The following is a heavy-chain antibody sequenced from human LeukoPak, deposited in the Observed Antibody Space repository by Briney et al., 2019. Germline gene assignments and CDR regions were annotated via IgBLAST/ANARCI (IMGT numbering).Heavy chain of an antibody. CDR3: AKVATPRGYCSGGCCYCFDY. Sequence: PGGSLRLSCAASGFTFSSYAMSWVRQAPGKGLEWVSGISDSGGSTFYADSVKGRFTISRDNSKNTLYLQMNSLRAEDTAVYSCAKVATPRGYCSGGCCYCFDYWGQGTLVTASS. CDR1: GFTFSSYA. V-gene: IGHV3-23*01. J-gene: IGHJ4*02. CDR2: ISDSGGST. D-gene: IGHD2-15*01.